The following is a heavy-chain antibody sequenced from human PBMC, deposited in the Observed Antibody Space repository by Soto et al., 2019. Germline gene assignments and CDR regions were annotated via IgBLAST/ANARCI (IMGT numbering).Heavy chain of an antibody. D-gene: IGHD6-6*01. Sequence: SLRLSGEAPGFTFSSYGLNSVRQAPCKGLEWVAVIWYDGSNQYYADCLKGRFTIARDNSKNTMYLQMNSLRAEDTAVYYCARDRAPYSSSSGSRFDPWGQATLVTASS. V-gene: IGHV3-33*01. CDR3: ARDRAPYSSSSGSRFDP. CDR2: IWYDGSNQ. J-gene: IGHJ5*02. CDR1: GFTFSSYG.